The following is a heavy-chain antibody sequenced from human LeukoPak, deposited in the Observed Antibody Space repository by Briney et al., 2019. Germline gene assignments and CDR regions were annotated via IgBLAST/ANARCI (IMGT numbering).Heavy chain of an antibody. CDR2: ISGGGETT. V-gene: IGHV3-23*01. CDR3: ILGLRFRGVNTPYY. Sequence: GGSLRLSCAASGFTFNNYAMNWVRQAPGKGLEWVSSISGGGETTYYADSAKGRFTISRDNSQNTLYLQMNSLRAEDTAVYYCILGLRFRGVNTPYYWGQGTLVTVSS. J-gene: IGHJ4*02. D-gene: IGHD3-10*01. CDR1: GFTFNNYA.